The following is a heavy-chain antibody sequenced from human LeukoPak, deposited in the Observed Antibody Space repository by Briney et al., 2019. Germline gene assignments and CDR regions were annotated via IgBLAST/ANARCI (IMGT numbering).Heavy chain of an antibody. CDR3: ARVYYSSSYDYWYLDL. CDR1: GDSIRSYY. Sequence: SETLSLTCTVSGDSIRSYYWSWIRQTPGKGLEWVGYIYYSGSTKYNPSLKSRLTIPVDTSKTQFSLKLSSVPAADTAVYYCARVYYSSSYDYWYLDLWGRGTLVTVSS. V-gene: IGHV4-59*01. D-gene: IGHD6-13*01. J-gene: IGHJ2*01. CDR2: IYYSGST.